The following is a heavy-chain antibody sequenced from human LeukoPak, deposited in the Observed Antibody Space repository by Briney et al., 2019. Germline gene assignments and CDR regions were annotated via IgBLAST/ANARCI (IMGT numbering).Heavy chain of an antibody. CDR1: GGTFSSYA. J-gene: IGHJ6*03. CDR3: ARVPGIAAAGTSYYYYYYMDV. CDR2: IIPIFGTA. V-gene: IGHV1-69*06. Sequence: SVKVSCKASGGTFSSYAISWVRQAPGQGLERMGGIIPIFGTANYAQKFQGRVTITADKSTSTAYMELSSLRSEDTAVYYCARVPGIAAAGTSYYYYYYMDVWGKGTTVTVSS. D-gene: IGHD6-13*01.